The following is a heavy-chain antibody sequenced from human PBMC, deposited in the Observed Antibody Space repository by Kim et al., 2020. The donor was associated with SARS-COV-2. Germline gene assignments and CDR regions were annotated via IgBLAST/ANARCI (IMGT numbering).Heavy chain of an antibody. CDR3: AKVMEDVIAAAGGRATPKKTYYYSGMDV. V-gene: IGHV3-9*01. D-gene: IGHD6-13*01. J-gene: IGHJ6*02. Sequence: GGSLRLSCAASGFTFGDYAMHWVRQAPGKGLEWVSGISWNSGSIGYADSVKGRFTISRDNAKNSLYLQMNSLRAEDTALYYCAKVMEDVIAAAGGRATPKKTYYYSGMDVWGQGTTVTVSS. CDR1: GFTFGDYA. CDR2: ISWNSGSI.